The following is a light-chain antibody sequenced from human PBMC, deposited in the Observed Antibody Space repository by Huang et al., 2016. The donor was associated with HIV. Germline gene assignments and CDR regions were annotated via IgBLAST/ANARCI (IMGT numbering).Light chain of an antibody. CDR2: DTS. V-gene: IGKV3-11*01. CDR3: QQRSGWLLT. CDR1: QIVSSY. J-gene: IGKJ4*01. Sequence: EIVLTQSPATLSLSPGARATLSCRASQIVSSYLAWYQQKPGQAPRLLIYDTSNRATGIPARFSGSGSGTDFTLTSSSLEPEDFAVYYCQQRSGWLLTFGGGTKVEIK.